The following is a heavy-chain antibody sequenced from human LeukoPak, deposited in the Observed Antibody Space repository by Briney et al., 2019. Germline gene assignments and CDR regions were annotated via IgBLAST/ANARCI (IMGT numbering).Heavy chain of an antibody. CDR2: INPNSGGT. V-gene: IGHV1-2*02. J-gene: IGHJ4*02. CDR1: GYTFTGYY. D-gene: IGHD6-13*01. CDR3: ARDGLPSIAARAPGDY. Sequence: GASVKVSCKASGYTFTGYYMHWVRQAPGQGLEWMGWINPNSGGTNYAQKFQGRVTMTRDTSISTAYMELSRLRSDDTAVYYCARDGLPSIAARAPGDYWGQGTLVTVSS.